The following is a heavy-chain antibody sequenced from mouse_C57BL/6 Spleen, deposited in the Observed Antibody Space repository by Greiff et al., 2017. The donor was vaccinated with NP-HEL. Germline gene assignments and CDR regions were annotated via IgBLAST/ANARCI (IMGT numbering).Heavy chain of an antibody. CDR1: GYTFTSYW. J-gene: IGHJ4*01. V-gene: IGHV1-53*01. CDR2: INPSNGGT. Sequence: QVQLQQPGTELVKPGASVKLSCKASGYTFTSYWMPWVKQRPGQGLEWIGNINPSNGGTNYNATFTSKATLTVDKSSSTAYMQLSSLTSEDSAVYYCAYSNYSYYYAMDYWGQGTSVTVSS. D-gene: IGHD2-5*01. CDR3: AYSNYSYYYAMDY.